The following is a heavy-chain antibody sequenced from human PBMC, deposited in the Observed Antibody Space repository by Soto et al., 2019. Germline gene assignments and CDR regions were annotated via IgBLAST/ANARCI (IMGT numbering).Heavy chain of an antibody. Sequence: SVKVSCKASGGTFSSYAISWVRQAPGQGREWMGGIISILVTANYAQKFQGRVTSTADKSTSTAYMELSSLRSEDTAADYCARGDTAMVTVYYYYGMDVWVQRTTVTVSS. CDR1: GGTFSSYA. CDR2: IISILVTA. CDR3: ARGDTAMVTVYYYYGMDV. J-gene: IGHJ6*01. D-gene: IGHD5-18*01. V-gene: IGHV1-69*10.